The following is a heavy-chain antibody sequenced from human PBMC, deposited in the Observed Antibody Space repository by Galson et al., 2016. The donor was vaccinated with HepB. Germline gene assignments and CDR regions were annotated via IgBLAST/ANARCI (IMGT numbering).Heavy chain of an antibody. Sequence: LSLTCTVSGGSIKSYYWSWIRQPPGKGLEWIGYIYHSGRTNSNPSLKSRVTISIDTSKNQFSLKLNSVTAADTAAYYCARDSYFDSSGYFYDVFDSWGQGTMVTVSS. J-gene: IGHJ3*01. CDR2: IYHSGRT. CDR1: GGSIKSYY. CDR3: ARDSYFDSSGYFYDVFDS. V-gene: IGHV4-59*01. D-gene: IGHD3-22*01.